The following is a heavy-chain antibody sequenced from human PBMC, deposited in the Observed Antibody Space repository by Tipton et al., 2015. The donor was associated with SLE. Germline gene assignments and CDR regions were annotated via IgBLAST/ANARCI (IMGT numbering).Heavy chain of an antibody. Sequence: LRLSCTVSGGSISSSSYYWGWIRQPPGKGLEWIGSIYYSGSTYYNPSLKSRVTISVDTSKNQFSLKLSSVTAADTAVYYCARLGDFDYWGQGTLVTVSS. CDR2: IYYSGST. J-gene: IGHJ4*02. V-gene: IGHV4-39*01. CDR1: GGSISSSSYY. CDR3: ARLGDFDY.